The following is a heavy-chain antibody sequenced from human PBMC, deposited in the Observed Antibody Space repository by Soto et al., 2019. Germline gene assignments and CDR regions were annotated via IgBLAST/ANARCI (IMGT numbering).Heavy chain of an antibody. D-gene: IGHD7-27*01. V-gene: IGHV3-23*01. J-gene: IGHJ4*02. Sequence: PGGSLRLSCAASGFTFRNFAMTWVRQAPGKGLEWVSGISGSGRMTYYAHSVKGHFTISRDNSKNTLYLQMNSLRAEDTAVYYCAKEVEESVNEQIPGDGWVQGTVVAVSS. CDR3: AKEVEESVNEQIPGDG. CDR1: GFTFRNFA. CDR2: ISGSGRMT.